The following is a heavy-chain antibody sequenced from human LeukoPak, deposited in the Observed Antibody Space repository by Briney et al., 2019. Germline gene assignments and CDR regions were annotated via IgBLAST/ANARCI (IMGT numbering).Heavy chain of an antibody. D-gene: IGHD2-21*02. V-gene: IGHV3-30*18. Sequence: GGSLRLSCAASGFTFSSYGMHWVRQAPGKGLEWVAVISYDGSNKYYADSVKGRFTISRDNSKNTLYLQLNSLRAEDTAVYYCAKDHLAYCGGDCYPGQWGQGTLVTVSS. J-gene: IGHJ4*02. CDR2: ISYDGSNK. CDR1: GFTFSSYG. CDR3: AKDHLAYCGGDCYPGQ.